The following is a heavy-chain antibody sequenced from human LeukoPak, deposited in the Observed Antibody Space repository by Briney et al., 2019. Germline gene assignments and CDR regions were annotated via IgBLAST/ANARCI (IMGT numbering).Heavy chain of an antibody. CDR1: GYTFTSYD. CDR2: MNPNSGNT. V-gene: IGHV1-8*01. D-gene: IGHD2-2*01. CDR3: ARGSGYCSSTSCPDDP. Sequence: ASVKVSCKASGYTFTSYDINWVRQATGQGLEWMGWMNPNSGNTGYAQKFQGRVTMTRNTSISTAYMELSSLRSEDTAVYYCARGSGYCSSTSCPDDPWGQGTLVTVSS. J-gene: IGHJ5*02.